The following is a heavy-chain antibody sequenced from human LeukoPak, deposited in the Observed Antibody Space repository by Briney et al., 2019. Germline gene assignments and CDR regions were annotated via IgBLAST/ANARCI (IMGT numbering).Heavy chain of an antibody. CDR3: VRDRGFGADDY. J-gene: IGHJ4*02. Sequence: GGSLRLSCAASGFTFSSYWMSWVRQAPGKGLEWVANIRQDGSTMSYVDSVKGRFTISRDNAKNSLYLQMSSLRAEDTAVYYCVRDRGFGADDYWGQGTLVTVSS. CDR2: IRQDGSTM. D-gene: IGHD3-10*01. CDR1: GFTFSSYW. V-gene: IGHV3-7*01.